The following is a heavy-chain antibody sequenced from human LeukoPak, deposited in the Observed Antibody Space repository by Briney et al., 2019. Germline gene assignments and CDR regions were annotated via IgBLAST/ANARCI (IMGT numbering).Heavy chain of an antibody. V-gene: IGHV3-21*01. J-gene: IGHJ4*02. CDR1: GFTFSSYE. Sequence: GGSLRLSCAASGFTFSSYEMNWVRQAPGKGLEWVSSISSSSSYIYYADSVKGRFTISRDNAKNSLYLQMNSLRAEDTAVYYCAREDGYNPVDYWGQGTLVTVSS. CDR3: AREDGYNPVDY. D-gene: IGHD5-24*01. CDR2: ISSSSSYI.